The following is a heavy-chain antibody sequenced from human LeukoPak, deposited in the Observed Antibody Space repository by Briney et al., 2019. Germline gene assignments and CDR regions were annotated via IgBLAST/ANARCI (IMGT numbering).Heavy chain of an antibody. Sequence: GGSLRLSCAASGRYWMHWVRQAPGKGLVWVSHINSDGSWTSYADSVKGRFTISKDNAKNTVYLQMSNLRVEDTAMYYCARGDYSGSGSYYHDVFDIWGQGTMVTVSS. V-gene: IGHV3-74*01. D-gene: IGHD3-10*01. CDR2: INSDGSWT. CDR3: ARGDYSGSGSYYHDVFDI. CDR1: GRYW. J-gene: IGHJ3*02.